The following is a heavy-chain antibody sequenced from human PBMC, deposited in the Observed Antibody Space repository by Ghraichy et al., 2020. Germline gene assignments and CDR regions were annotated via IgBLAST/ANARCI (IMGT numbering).Heavy chain of an antibody. V-gene: IGHV4-4*07. J-gene: IGHJ4*02. Sequence: SETLSLTCNVSGASISTYYWSWIRQPAGKGLEWLGRISAGGSTSYNPSLQSRLTMSIDTSKNQFSLNLSSVTAADTAVYYCARAWVQWELDFWGPGTLVTVSS. CDR3: ARAWVQWELDF. CDR2: ISAGGST. D-gene: IGHD1-26*01. CDR1: GASISTYY.